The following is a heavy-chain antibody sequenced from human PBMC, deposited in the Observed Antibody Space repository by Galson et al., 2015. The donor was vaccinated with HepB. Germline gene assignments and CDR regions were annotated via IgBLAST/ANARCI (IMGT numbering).Heavy chain of an antibody. D-gene: IGHD1-14*01. CDR1: GFTFENYA. Sequence: SLRLSCAASGFTFENYAMHWVRQAQGKGLEWVSGINYSSGGIGYADSVKGRFTISRDNARKTLYLQMNSLRTEDTALYYCAKGATLTTMDGFDIRGQGTVVIVSS. V-gene: IGHV3-9*01. CDR2: INYSSGGI. CDR3: AKGATLTTMDGFDI. J-gene: IGHJ3*02.